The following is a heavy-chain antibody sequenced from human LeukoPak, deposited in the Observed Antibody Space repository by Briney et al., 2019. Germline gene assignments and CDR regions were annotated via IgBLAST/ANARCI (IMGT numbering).Heavy chain of an antibody. J-gene: IGHJ4*02. CDR3: AKDLSSGSRRAY. CDR2: ISGSGADT. Sequence: GGSLRLSCAASGFTFSNYATSWVRQAPGKGLEWVSAISGSGADTYYADSVKGRFTISRDNSKNTLYLQMNSLRAEDTGVYYCAKDLSSGSRRAYWGQGTLVTVSS. D-gene: IGHD6-19*01. V-gene: IGHV3-23*01. CDR1: GFTFSNYA.